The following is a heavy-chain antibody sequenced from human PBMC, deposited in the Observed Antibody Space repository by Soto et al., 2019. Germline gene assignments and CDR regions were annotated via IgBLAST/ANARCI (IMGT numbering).Heavy chain of an antibody. CDR3: ARHKYSYDSSGPPAY. D-gene: IGHD3-22*01. J-gene: IGHJ4*02. Sequence: GGPLRVPCAVSAVTFSTHSVNWLRQAPAKEVEWFYYFSSSSSTILYTASVKGRFTVSRDNAKNSLYLQMNSLRAEDTAVYYCARHKYSYDSSGPPAYWGKGTLVPVSS. V-gene: IGHV3-48*01. CDR1: AVTFSTHS. CDR2: FSSSSSTI.